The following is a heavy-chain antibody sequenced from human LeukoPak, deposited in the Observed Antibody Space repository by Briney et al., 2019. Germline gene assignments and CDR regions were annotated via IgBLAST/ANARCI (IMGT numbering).Heavy chain of an antibody. CDR2: INPNSGGT. J-gene: IGHJ4*02. CDR3: ARRGGYGYGPYYSDY. V-gene: IGHV1-2*02. CDR1: GYTFTGYY. D-gene: IGHD5-18*01. Sequence: ASVKVSCKASGYTFTGYYMHWVRQAPGQGLEWMGWINPNSGGTNYAQKFQGRVTMTRDTSISTAYMELSRLRSDDTAVYYCARRGGYGYGPYYSDYWGQGTLVTVSS.